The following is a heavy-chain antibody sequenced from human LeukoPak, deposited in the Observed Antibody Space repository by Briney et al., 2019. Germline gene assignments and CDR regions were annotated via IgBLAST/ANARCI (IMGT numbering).Heavy chain of an antibody. J-gene: IGHJ4*02. Sequence: GGSLRLSCAASQFAFNYYNMNWVRQAPGKGLEWVSAISGSGGSTYYADSVKGRFTISRDNSKNTLYLQMNSLRAEDTAVYYCATESGGPVYYDFWSGYPIDYWGQGTLVTVSS. V-gene: IGHV3-23*01. CDR2: ISGSGGST. CDR3: ATESGGPVYYDFWSGYPIDY. D-gene: IGHD3-3*01. CDR1: QFAFNYYN.